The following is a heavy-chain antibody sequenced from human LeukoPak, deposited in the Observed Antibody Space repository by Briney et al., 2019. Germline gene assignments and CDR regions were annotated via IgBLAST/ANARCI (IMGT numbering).Heavy chain of an antibody. CDR3: ASILLSSGGWWYFDY. D-gene: IGHD6-19*01. CDR2: IWYDGSDK. Sequence: GGSLRLSCAVSGFTFNNYGMHWVRQAPGKGLEWVAVIWYDGSDKYYADSVKGRFTISRDNSKNMLYLQMNSRRAEDTAVYYCASILLSSGGWWYFDYWGQGTLVTVSS. CDR1: GFTFNNYG. J-gene: IGHJ4*02. V-gene: IGHV3-33*01.